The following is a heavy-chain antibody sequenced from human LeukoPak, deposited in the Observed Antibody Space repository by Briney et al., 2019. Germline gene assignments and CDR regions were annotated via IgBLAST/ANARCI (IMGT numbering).Heavy chain of an antibody. Sequence: ASVKVSRTASGYTFTGYYMHWVRQAPGQGLEWMGWINPNSGGTNYAQKFQGRVTMTRDTSISTAYMELSRLRSDDTAVYYCAIAIDYYGSGSPFDYWGQGTLVTVSS. CDR2: INPNSGGT. CDR1: GYTFTGYY. D-gene: IGHD3-10*01. J-gene: IGHJ4*02. V-gene: IGHV1-2*02. CDR3: AIAIDYYGSGSPFDY.